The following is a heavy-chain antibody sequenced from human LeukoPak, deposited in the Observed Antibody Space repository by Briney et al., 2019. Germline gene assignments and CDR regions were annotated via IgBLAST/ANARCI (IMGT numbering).Heavy chain of an antibody. CDR2: VNPDGSSI. CDR1: GFTFSTYW. J-gene: IGHJ5*02. CDR3: ATAGNYRFDN. D-gene: IGHD5-24*01. V-gene: IGHV3-74*01. Sequence: GGSLRLSCAASGFTFSTYWMHWVRQTPGKGLAWVSRVNPDGSSINYADSVKGRFTLSRDNAKSTLYLQMKSVTAEDTAVYYCATAGNYRFDNWGQGILVTVSS.